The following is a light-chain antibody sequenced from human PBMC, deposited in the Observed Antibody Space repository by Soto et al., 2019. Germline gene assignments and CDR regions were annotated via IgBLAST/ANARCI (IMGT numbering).Light chain of an antibody. CDR3: AAWDDSLNVVV. Sequence: QSVLTQPPSASGTPGQRVTISCSGSSSNIGINTVNWYQQLPGTAPKLLIYSSNQRPSGVPGRFSGSKSGPSASLAISGLQSEDEADYYCAAWDDSLNVVVFGGGTKLTVL. CDR2: SSN. V-gene: IGLV1-44*01. CDR1: SSNIGINT. J-gene: IGLJ2*01.